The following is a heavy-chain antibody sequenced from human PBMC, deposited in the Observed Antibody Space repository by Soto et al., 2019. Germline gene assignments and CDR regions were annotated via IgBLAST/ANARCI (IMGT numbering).Heavy chain of an antibody. J-gene: IGHJ6*02. CDR2: ISAYNGNT. CDR3: ARDTYDILTDYYYYGMDV. D-gene: IGHD3-9*01. Sequence: ASVKVSCKASGYTFTSYGISWVRQAPGQGLEWMGWISAYNGNTNYAQKLQGRVTMTTDTSTSTAYMELRSLRSDDTAVYYCARDTYDILTDYYYYGMDVWGQGTTVTVSS. CDR1: GYTFTSYG. V-gene: IGHV1-18*04.